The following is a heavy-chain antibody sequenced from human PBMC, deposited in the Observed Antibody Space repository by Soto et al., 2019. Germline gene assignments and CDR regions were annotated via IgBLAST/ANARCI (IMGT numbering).Heavy chain of an antibody. CDR1: GFTFSSYA. Sequence: QVQLVESGGGVVQPGRSLRLSCAASGFTFSSYAMHWVRQAPGKGLEWVAVISYDGSNKYYADSVKGRFTISRDNSKNTLYLQMNSLRAEDTAVYYCARHALGYYYDSSGSHFNEGHWGQGTLVTVSS. V-gene: IGHV3-30-3*01. CDR3: ARHALGYYYDSSGSHFNEGH. CDR2: ISYDGSNK. J-gene: IGHJ4*02. D-gene: IGHD3-22*01.